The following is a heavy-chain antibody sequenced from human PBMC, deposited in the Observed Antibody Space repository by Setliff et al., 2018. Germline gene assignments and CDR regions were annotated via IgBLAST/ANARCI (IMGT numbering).Heavy chain of an antibody. CDR1: GLRFSDAW. J-gene: IGHJ3*01. CDR2: IKSYGSGGTI. D-gene: IGHD2-2*02. Sequence: PGGSLRLSCAVSGLRFSDAWVSWVRQAPGKGLEWAGRIKSYGSGGTIDYAAPVEGRFTISRDDSKNTLYLQMSSLKTEDTAMYYCTTDRAACSGSSCYNGFDVWGQGTMVTVSS. V-gene: IGHV3-15*01. CDR3: TTDRAACSGSSCYNGFDV.